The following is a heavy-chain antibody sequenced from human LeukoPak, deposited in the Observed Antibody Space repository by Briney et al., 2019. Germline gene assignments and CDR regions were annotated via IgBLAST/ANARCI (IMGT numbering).Heavy chain of an antibody. CDR2: INPSGGST. V-gene: IGHV1-46*01. J-gene: IGHJ6*02. D-gene: IGHD5-18*01. CDR3: ARDTAMVPLYYYGMDV. Sequence: GASVKVSCKASGYTFASYYMHWVRQAPGQGLEWMGIINPSGGSTSYAQKFQGRVTMTRDTSTSTVYMELSSLRSEDTAVYYCARDTAMVPLYYYGMDVWGQGTTVTVSS. CDR1: GYTFASYY.